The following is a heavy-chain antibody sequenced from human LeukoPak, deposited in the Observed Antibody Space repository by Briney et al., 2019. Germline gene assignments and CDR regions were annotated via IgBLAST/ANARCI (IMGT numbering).Heavy chain of an antibody. CDR1: GFTFSTYG. Sequence: PGGSLRLSCATSGFTFSTYGMHWVRQAPGKGLERVAVIRYDGNNKFYVDSVRGRFTISRDNSKNTLYLQMNSLRAEDTAVYYCARGSLEGSGYDYDYWGQGTLVTVSS. CDR2: IRYDGNNK. J-gene: IGHJ4*02. D-gene: IGHD5-12*01. V-gene: IGHV3-33*01. CDR3: ARGSLEGSGYDYDY.